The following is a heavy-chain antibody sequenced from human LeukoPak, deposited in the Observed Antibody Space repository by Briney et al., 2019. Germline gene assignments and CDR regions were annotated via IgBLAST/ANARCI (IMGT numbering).Heavy chain of an antibody. V-gene: IGHV3-74*01. CDR1: GFTFSSYW. J-gene: IGHJ4*02. CDR2: INSDGSST. Sequence: GSLRLSCAASGFTFSSYWMHWVRQAPGKGLVWVSRINSDGSSTSYADSVKGRFTISRDNAKNSLYLQMNSLRAEDTALYHCARVGPLSGGQFYFDYWGQGTLVTVSS. CDR3: ARVGPLSGGQFYFDY. D-gene: IGHD5-24*01.